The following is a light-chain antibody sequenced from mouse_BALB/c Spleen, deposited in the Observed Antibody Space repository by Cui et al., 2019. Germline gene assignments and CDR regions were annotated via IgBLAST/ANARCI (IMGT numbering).Light chain of an antibody. CDR1: SSVSY. CDR2: LTS. J-gene: IGKJ5*01. CDR3: QQWSSNPLT. V-gene: IGKV4-68*01. Sequence: IFLPHSPPLFSASPGGKVTMTCSASSSVSYMYWYQQKPRSSPKPWIYLTSNLASGVPARFSGSGSGTSYSLTISSMEAEDAATDYCQQWSSNPLTFGAGTKLELK.